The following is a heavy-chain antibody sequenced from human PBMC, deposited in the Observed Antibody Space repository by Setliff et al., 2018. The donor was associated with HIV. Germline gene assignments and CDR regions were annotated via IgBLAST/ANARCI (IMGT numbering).Heavy chain of an antibody. V-gene: IGHV1-18*04. D-gene: IGHD3-22*01. CDR1: GYTFTNYF. Sequence: ASVKVSCKASGYTFTNYFVHWVRQAPGQGLEWMGWISAYNGNTNYAQKLQGRVTMTTDTSTSTAYMELRSLRSDDTAVYYCAREIGDYYDSSGYYPPTDYYYGMDVWGKGTTVTVSS. J-gene: IGHJ6*04. CDR2: ISAYNGNT. CDR3: AREIGDYYDSSGYYPPTDYYYGMDV.